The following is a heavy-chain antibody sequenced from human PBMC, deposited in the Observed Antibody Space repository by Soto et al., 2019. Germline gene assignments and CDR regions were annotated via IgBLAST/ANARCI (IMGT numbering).Heavy chain of an antibody. D-gene: IGHD3-16*02. CDR2: IYYSGST. CDR3: AIDMEEDDYVWGSYRYFDY. CDR1: GGSISSYY. J-gene: IGHJ4*02. V-gene: IGHV4-59*01. Sequence: PSETLSLTCTVSGGSISSYYWSWIRQPPGKGLEWIGYIYYSGSTNYNPSLKSRVTISVDTSKNQFSLKLSSVTAADTAVYYCAIDMEEDDYVWGSYRYFDYWGQGTLVTVSS.